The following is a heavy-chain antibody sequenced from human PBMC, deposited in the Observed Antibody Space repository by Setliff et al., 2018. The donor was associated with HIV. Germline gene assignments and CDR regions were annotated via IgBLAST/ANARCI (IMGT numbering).Heavy chain of an antibody. CDR2: IGSIL. CDR1: SDSLSGHF. J-gene: IGHJ4*02. Sequence: TLSLTCSVSSDSLSGHFWSWIRQPPGKGLEWIGSILYSTSLKTRLTISKDTSKNQVVLKMTNMDPVDTATYYCARMRYFDWIMIDYWGQGTLVTVSS. V-gene: IGHV2-70*18. D-gene: IGHD3-9*01. CDR3: ARMRYFDWIMIDY.